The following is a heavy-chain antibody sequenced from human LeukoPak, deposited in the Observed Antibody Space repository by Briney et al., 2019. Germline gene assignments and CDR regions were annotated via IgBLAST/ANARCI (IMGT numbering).Heavy chain of an antibody. CDR1: GGSISSGGYY. CDR2: IYHSGST. D-gene: IGHD1-26*01. Sequence: SETLSLTCTVSGGSISSGGYYWSWIRQPPGKGLEWIGYIYHSGSTYYNPSPKSRVTILVDRSKNQFSLKLSSVTAADTAVYYCAREIVGAADYWGQGTLVTVSS. V-gene: IGHV4-30-2*01. CDR3: AREIVGAADY. J-gene: IGHJ4*02.